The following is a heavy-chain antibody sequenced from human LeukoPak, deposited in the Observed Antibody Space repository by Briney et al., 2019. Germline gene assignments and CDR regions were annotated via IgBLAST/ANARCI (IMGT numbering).Heavy chain of an antibody. V-gene: IGHV1-69*04. CDR3: ARALRNTAMVTDY. CDR2: IIPILGIA. J-gene: IGHJ4*02. Sequence: SVKVSCKASGYTFTSYDINWVRQATGQGLEWMGRIIPILGIANYAQKFQGRVTITADKSTSTAYMELSSLRSEDTAVYYCARALRNTAMVTDYWGQGTLVTVSS. D-gene: IGHD5-18*01. CDR1: GYTFTSYD.